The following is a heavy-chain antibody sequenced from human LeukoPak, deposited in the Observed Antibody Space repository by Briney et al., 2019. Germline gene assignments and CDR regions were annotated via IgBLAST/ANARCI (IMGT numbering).Heavy chain of an antibody. D-gene: IGHD3-22*01. CDR1: GGSISSYY. J-gene: IGHJ4*02. V-gene: IGHV4-59*01. Sequence: SETLSLTCTVSGGSISSYYWSWIRQPPGKGLEWIGYIYYSGSTNYNPSLKSRVTISVDTSKNQFSLRLSSVTAADTAVYYCARGSPPRRNYDSRGYYSYYFDYWGQGTLVTVSS. CDR3: ARGSPPRRNYDSRGYYSYYFDY. CDR2: IYYSGST.